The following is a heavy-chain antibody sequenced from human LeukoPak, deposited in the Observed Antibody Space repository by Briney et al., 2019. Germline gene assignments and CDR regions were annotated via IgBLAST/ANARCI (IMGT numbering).Heavy chain of an antibody. J-gene: IGHJ3*02. Sequence: PGGSLRLSCAASGLTFSSYNMNWVRQAPGKGLEWVANIRRDGSETHYVDSVMGRFTISRDNAKNSLYLQMNSLRAEDTAVYYCARDDTHYGSSGSFYDAFDIWGQGTMVTVSS. CDR3: ARDDTHYGSSGSFYDAFDI. CDR2: IRRDGSET. CDR1: GLTFSSYN. V-gene: IGHV3-7*01. D-gene: IGHD3-22*01.